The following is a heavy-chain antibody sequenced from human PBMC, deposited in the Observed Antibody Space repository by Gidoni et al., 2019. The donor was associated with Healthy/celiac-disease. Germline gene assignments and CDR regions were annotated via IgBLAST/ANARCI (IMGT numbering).Heavy chain of an antibody. Sequence: QVQLVQSGAEVKKPGASVKVSCKVSGYTLTELSMHWGRQAPGKGLEWMGGFDPEDGETIYAQKFQGRVTMTEDTSTDTAYMELSSLRSEDTAVYYCATDTHCSSTSCQYYYYYGMDVWGQGTTVTVSS. J-gene: IGHJ6*02. V-gene: IGHV1-24*01. CDR3: ATDTHCSSTSCQYYYYYGMDV. CDR2: FDPEDGET. D-gene: IGHD2-2*01. CDR1: GYTLTELS.